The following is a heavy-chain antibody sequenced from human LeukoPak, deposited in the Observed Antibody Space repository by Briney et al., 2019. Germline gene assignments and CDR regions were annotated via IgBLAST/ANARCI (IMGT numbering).Heavy chain of an antibody. CDR1: GFTFDDYA. D-gene: IGHD3-10*01. CDR3: AKDLLWFGEQYYYYGMDV. CDR2: ISWNSGSI. J-gene: IGHJ6*02. V-gene: IGHV3-9*01. Sequence: PGGSLRLSCAASGFTFDDYAMHWVRQAPGKGLEGVSGISWNSGSIGYADSVKGRFTISRDNAKNSLYLQMSSLRAEDTALYYCAKDLLWFGEQYYYYGMDVWGQGTTVTVSS.